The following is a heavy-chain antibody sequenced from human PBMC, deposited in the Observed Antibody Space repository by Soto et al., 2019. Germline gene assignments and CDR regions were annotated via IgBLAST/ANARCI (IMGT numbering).Heavy chain of an antibody. Sequence: QVQLAESGGGVVQPGRSLRLSCIGSGFRFSDYGMHLVRQAPGKGLEWVAMMSFDGTYKYSADSVKGRFIISRDNSKNPLFLQMNRLRAGDTAVYYCAKDRRDGEYNSVYDFWGQGTLVTVSS. V-gene: IGHV3-30*18. D-gene: IGHD4-17*01. CDR1: GFRFSDYG. CDR3: AKDRRDGEYNSVYDF. J-gene: IGHJ4*02. CDR2: MSFDGTYK.